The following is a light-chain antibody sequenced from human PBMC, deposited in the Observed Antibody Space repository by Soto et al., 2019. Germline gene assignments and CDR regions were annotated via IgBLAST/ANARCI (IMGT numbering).Light chain of an antibody. CDR2: GAS. Sequence: DIVLTQSPGTLSLSPGETATLSCRASQTVKNTYLAWYQQKPGQAPMRLIYGASSRASGVPDRFSGSGSGTDFTLTITTLEPEDSAVYYCQKYSRSSGTFGQGTKVDIK. CDR1: QTVKNTY. CDR3: QKYSRSSGT. V-gene: IGKV3-20*01. J-gene: IGKJ1*01.